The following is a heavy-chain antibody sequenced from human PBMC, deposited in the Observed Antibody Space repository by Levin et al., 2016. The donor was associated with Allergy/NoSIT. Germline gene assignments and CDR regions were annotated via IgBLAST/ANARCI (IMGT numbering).Heavy chain of an antibody. D-gene: IGHD6-19*01. J-gene: IGHJ4*02. V-gene: IGHV3-23*01. CDR3: AKDLSSGWPGLIGY. CDR2: ISGSGGST. Sequence: VRQAPGKGLEWVSAISGSGGSTYYADSVKGRFTISRDNSKNTLYLQMNSLRAEDTAVYYCAKDLSSGWPGLIGYWGQGTLVTVSS.